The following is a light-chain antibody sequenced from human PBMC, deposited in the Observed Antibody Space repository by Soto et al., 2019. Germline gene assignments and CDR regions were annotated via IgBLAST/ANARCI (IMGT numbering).Light chain of an antibody. CDR1: QSLLHSNGYNY. CDR3: MQPLQSWT. V-gene: IGKV2-28*01. CDR2: LGS. J-gene: IGKJ1*01. Sequence: DLVMTQSPLSQTVTPAEPAAISCRSSQSLLHSNGYNYLDWYLQKPGQSPQLLIYLGSNRASGVPDRFSGSGSGTDFTLKISRVEAEDVGVYYCMQPLQSWTFGQGTKVDNK.